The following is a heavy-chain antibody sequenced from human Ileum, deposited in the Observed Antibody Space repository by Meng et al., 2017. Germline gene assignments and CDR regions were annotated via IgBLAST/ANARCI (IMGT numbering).Heavy chain of an antibody. CDR1: GASIVGVNW. J-gene: IGHJ4*02. V-gene: IGHV4-4*02. CDR2: IHHSGST. D-gene: IGHD7-27*01. Sequence: VQQAEARPGVVNPSWNPALTCTVFGASIVGVNWWTWVRQTPGKGLAWIGEIHHSGSTNSIPSLKSRVTLSVDKSKNQFSLSMTSVTAADTAVYYCARGTGDIRVGFDYWGQGTLVTVSS. CDR3: ARGTGDIRVGFDY.